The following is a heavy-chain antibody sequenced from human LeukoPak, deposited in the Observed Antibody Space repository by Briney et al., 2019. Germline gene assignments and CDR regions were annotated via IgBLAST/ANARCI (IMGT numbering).Heavy chain of an antibody. CDR1: GGSISSYY. Sequence: SETLSLTCTVSGGSISSYYWSWIRQHPGKGLEWIGYIYYSGSTYYNPSLKSRVTISVDTSKNQFSLKLSSVTAADTAVYYCARGHRTIKQDYFDYWGQGTLVTVSS. CDR3: ARGHRTIKQDYFDY. J-gene: IGHJ4*02. V-gene: IGHV4-59*06. CDR2: IYYSGST. D-gene: IGHD2-2*01.